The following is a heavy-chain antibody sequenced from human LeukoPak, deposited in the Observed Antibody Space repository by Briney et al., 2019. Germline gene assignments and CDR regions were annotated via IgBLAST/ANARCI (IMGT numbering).Heavy chain of an antibody. CDR1: GFTFSSYG. CDR3: ARGYYDSSGYYYHYYYYMDV. V-gene: IGHV3-30*02. D-gene: IGHD3-22*01. CDR2: IRYDGSNK. J-gene: IGHJ6*03. Sequence: GGSLRLSCAASGFTFSSYGMHWVRQAPGKGLEWVTFIRYDGSNKYYADSVKGRFTISRDNSKNTLYLQMNGLRAEDTAVYYCARGYYDSSGYYYHYYYYMDVWGKGTTVTVSS.